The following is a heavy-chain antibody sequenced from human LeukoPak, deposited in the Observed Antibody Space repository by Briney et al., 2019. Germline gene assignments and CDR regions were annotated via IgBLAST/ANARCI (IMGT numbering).Heavy chain of an antibody. CDR2: IKQDGSEQ. D-gene: IGHD3-10*01. Sequence: GGSLRLSCAASGFTFSSYWMNWVRQAPGKGLEWAANIKQDGSEQYYVDSVKGRFTVSRDNAKNSLYLQMNSLRVEDTAVYYCARDSGSEDMDVWGKGTTVTVSS. CDR3: ARDSGSEDMDV. V-gene: IGHV3-7*01. J-gene: IGHJ6*03. CDR1: GFTFSSYW.